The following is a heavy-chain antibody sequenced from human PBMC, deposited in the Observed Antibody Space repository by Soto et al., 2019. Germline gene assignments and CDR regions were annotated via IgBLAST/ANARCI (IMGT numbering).Heavy chain of an antibody. V-gene: IGHV3-21*06. Sequence: GGSLRLSCTASGFTFSSYSMNWVRQAPGKGLEWVSSISIGSTYVYYADSVKGRFTISRDNAKNSLYLQMNSLRAEDTAVYYCARPNRDIVTTIGSFDYWGLGTLVTVSS. CDR1: GFTFSSYS. CDR2: ISIGSTYV. D-gene: IGHD5-12*01. CDR3: ARPNRDIVTTIGSFDY. J-gene: IGHJ4*02.